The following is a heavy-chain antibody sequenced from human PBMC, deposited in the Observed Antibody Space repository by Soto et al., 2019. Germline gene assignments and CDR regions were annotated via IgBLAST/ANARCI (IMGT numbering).Heavy chain of an antibody. CDR1: GYTFTGYY. V-gene: IGHV1-2*04. Sequence: GASVKVSCKASGYTFTGYYLHWVRQAPGQGLEWVGWINPNSGGTSYAQKFQGWVTMTRDTSISTVYMELSRLRSDDTAVYYCARDRVLGSLRYFDWSLVREYYFDYWGQGTLVTVSS. D-gene: IGHD3-9*01. J-gene: IGHJ4*02. CDR2: INPNSGGT. CDR3: ARDRVLGSLRYFDWSLVREYYFDY.